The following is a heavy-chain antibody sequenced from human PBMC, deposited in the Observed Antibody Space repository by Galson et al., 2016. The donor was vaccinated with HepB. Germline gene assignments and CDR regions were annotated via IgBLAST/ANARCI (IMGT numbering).Heavy chain of an antibody. CDR1: GFTFKNYW. V-gene: IGHV3-7*01. CDR2: IKQDGSET. J-gene: IGHJ4*02. Sequence: SLRLSCAASGFTFKNYWMSWVRQAPGKGLEWVANIKQDGSETYYVDSVKGRFAISRDNARNSLYLQLNSLRAEDTAVYYCSRDKPNLSIRCSSRASDYWGQGTLVTVSS. D-gene: IGHD6-6*01. CDR3: SRDKPNLSIRCSSRASDY.